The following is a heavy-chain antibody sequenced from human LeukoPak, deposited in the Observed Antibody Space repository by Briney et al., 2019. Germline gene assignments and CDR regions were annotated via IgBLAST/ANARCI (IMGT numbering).Heavy chain of an antibody. V-gene: IGHV4-39*02. J-gene: IGHJ3*02. D-gene: IGHD3-22*01. CDR3: ARDLEDSSPFGAFDM. CDR1: GVSISNSRYY. CDR2: IYYSGAT. Sequence: SETLSLTCSVSGVSISNSRYYWGWLRQPPGKGLEWIGSIYYSGATNSNPSLKSRLTISVDTSKNQFSLKLGSVTAADAAVYYCARDLEDSSPFGAFDMWGQGTMVTVSS.